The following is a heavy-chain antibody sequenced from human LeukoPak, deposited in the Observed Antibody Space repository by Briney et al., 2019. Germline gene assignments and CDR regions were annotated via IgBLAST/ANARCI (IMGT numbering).Heavy chain of an antibody. CDR3: ARDKDSSGYYLD. V-gene: IGHV4-39*07. Sequence: PSETPSLTCTVSGGSISSSSYYWGWIRQPPGKGLEWIGSIYYSGSTYYNPSLKSRVTISVDTSKNQFSLKLSSVTAADTAVYYCARDKDSSGYYLDWGQGTLVTVSS. D-gene: IGHD3-22*01. CDR2: IYYSGST. CDR1: GGSISSSSYY. J-gene: IGHJ4*02.